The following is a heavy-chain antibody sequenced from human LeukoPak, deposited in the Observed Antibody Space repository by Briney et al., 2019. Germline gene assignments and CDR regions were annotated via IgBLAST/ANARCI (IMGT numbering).Heavy chain of an antibody. CDR2: VSGSAFST. Sequence: GGSLRPSCAASGFTFGSYGMSWVRQAPGKGLEWVSAVSGSAFSTYYADSVKGRFTISRDNAKNSLYLQMNSLRAEDTAVYYCARTLVGATRPYYFDYWGQGTLVTVSS. J-gene: IGHJ4*02. CDR3: ARTLVGATRPYYFDY. CDR1: GFTFGSYG. V-gene: IGHV3-23*01. D-gene: IGHD1-26*01.